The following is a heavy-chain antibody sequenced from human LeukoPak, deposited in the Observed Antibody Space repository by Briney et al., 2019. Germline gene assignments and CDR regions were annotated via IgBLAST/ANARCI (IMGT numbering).Heavy chain of an antibody. J-gene: IGHJ4*02. V-gene: IGHV3-74*01. Sequence: GGSLRLSCAASGFNFRSYAMCWVRQAPGKGLVWVSRINSDGSITNYADSVKGRFTVSRDNAKNTLYLQMNSLRAEDTAVYYCTRGGATGTTLASDYWGQGTLVTVSS. D-gene: IGHD1-1*01. CDR1: GFNFRSYA. CDR2: INSDGSIT. CDR3: TRGGATGTTLASDY.